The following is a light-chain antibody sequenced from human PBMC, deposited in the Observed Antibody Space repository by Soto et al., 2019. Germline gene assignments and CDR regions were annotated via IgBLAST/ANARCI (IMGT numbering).Light chain of an antibody. CDR2: DVS. V-gene: IGLV2-14*01. CDR3: SSYTSSSTRVL. Sequence: QSALTQPASVSGSPGQSITISCTGTSRDVGGYNFVSWYQQRPGKAPKAMIYDVSNRPSGVSNRFSGSKSGNTASLTISGLQAEDEADYYCSSYTSSSTRVLFGGGTKVTVL. CDR1: SRDVGGYNF. J-gene: IGLJ2*01.